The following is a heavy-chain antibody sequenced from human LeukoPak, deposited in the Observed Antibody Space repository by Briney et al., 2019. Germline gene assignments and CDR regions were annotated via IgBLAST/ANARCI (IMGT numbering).Heavy chain of an antibody. V-gene: IGHV4-30-4*01. CDR1: GGSISSGDYY. Sequence: SETLSLTCTVSGGSISSGDYYWSWIRQPPGKGLEWIGYIYYSGSTYYNPSLKSRVTISVDTSKNQFSLKLSSVTAADTAVYYCARDLRARSYYGSGSHFDYWGQGTLVTVSS. CDR2: IYYSGST. J-gene: IGHJ4*02. CDR3: ARDLRARSYYGSGSHFDY. D-gene: IGHD3-10*01.